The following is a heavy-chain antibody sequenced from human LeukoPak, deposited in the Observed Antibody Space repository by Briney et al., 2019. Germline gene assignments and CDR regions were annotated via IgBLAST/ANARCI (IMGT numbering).Heavy chain of an antibody. CDR2: ISYDGSNK. J-gene: IGHJ4*02. V-gene: IGHV3-30*03. CDR3: ARDRVTAMDDYFDY. CDR1: GFTFSSYG. Sequence: PGRSLRLSCAASGFTFSSYGMHWVRQAPGKGLEWVAVISYDGSNKYYADSVKGRFTISRDNSKNTLYLQMNSLRAEDTAVYYCARDRVTAMDDYFDYWGQGTLVTVSS. D-gene: IGHD5-18*01.